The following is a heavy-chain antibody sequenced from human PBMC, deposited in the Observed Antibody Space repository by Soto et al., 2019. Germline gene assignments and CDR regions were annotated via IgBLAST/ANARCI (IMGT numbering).Heavy chain of an antibody. CDR3: AKDWTSNDYRSEYFQN. V-gene: IGHV3-23*01. Sequence: EVQLLESGGGLVQPGGSLRLSCAASGFTFASYAMTWVRQAPGKGLEWVSCISGTTGRTYYAESVKGRFTISRDNSKNTLYLQMNSLRAEDTAMYYCAKDWTSNDYRSEYFQNWGQGTLVTVSS. CDR2: ISGTTGRT. J-gene: IGHJ1*01. D-gene: IGHD4-4*01. CDR1: GFTFASYA.